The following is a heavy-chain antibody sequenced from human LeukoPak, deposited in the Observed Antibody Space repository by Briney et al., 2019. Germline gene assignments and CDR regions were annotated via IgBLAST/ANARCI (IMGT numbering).Heavy chain of an antibody. Sequence: QTGGSLRVSCAASGFTFSSYWMHGVRQAPGKGLVWVSRINSDGSSTSYADSVKGRFTISRDNAKNTLYLQMNSQRAEDTAVYYCARELLWDYYGSGSYYGYWGQGTLVTVSS. J-gene: IGHJ4*02. CDR2: INSDGSST. CDR1: GFTFSSYW. CDR3: ARELLWDYYGSGSYYGY. V-gene: IGHV3-74*01. D-gene: IGHD3-10*01.